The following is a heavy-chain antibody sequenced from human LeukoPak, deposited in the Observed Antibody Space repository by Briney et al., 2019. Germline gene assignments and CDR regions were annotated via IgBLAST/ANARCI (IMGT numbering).Heavy chain of an antibody. D-gene: IGHD4-23*01. J-gene: IGHJ5*02. CDR2: ISGSGGST. CDR3: AKGGSYGGISSVFDP. Sequence: GGSLRLSCAASGFTFSSYGMSWVRQAPGKGLEWVSAISGSGGSTYYADSVKGRFTISRDNSKNTLYLQMNSLRAEDTAVYYCAKGGSYGGISSVFDPWGQGTLVTVSS. V-gene: IGHV3-23*01. CDR1: GFTFSSYG.